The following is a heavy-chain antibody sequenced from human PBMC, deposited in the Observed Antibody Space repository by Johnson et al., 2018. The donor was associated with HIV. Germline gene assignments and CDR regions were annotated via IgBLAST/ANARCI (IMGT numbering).Heavy chain of an antibody. Sequence: QVQLVESGGGVVQPGRSLRLSCAVSGLTFSNYGMHWVRQAPGKGLEWVAVMSYDGSNKYYADSVKGRFTISRDNSKNTLYLQMNSLRAEDTAVYYCARDDTLGYCSGGSCPGAFDIWGQGTMVTVSS. CDR3: ARDDTLGYCSGGSCPGAFDI. V-gene: IGHV3-30*19. D-gene: IGHD2-15*01. CDR1: GLTFSNYG. CDR2: MSYDGSNK. J-gene: IGHJ3*02.